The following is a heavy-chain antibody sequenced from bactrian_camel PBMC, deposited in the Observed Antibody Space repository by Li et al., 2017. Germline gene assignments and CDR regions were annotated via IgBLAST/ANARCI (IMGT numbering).Heavy chain of an antibody. CDR2: IIILGATT. J-gene: IGHJ4*01. V-gene: IGHV3S54*01. CDR1: EDTWSLYC. CDR3: AAGWSFGVGTLLRRHYNY. D-gene: IGHD1*01. Sequence: QLVESGGGSVQAGGSLRLSCSPPEDTWSLYCMGWFRQAQGKEREGVAAIIILGATTYYADSVKGRFTISQDNAKNMVYLQVNSLKAEVTAMYYCAAGWSFGVGTLLRRHYNYWGQGTQVTVS.